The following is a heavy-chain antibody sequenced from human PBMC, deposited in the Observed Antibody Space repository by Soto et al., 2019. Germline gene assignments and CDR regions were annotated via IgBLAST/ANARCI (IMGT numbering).Heavy chain of an antibody. J-gene: IGHJ4*02. V-gene: IGHV1-3*01. D-gene: IGHD3-10*01. Sequence: ASVKVSCKASGYTFTSYAMHWVRQAPGQRLEWMGWINAGNGNTKYSQKFQGRVTITRDTSASTAYMELSSLRSEDTAVYYCARSITMVRGVLNIFDYWGQGILVTVSS. CDR3: ARSITMVRGVLNIFDY. CDR1: GYTFTSYA. CDR2: INAGNGNT.